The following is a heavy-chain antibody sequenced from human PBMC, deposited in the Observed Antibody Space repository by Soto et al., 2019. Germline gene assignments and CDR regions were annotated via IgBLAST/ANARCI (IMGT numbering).Heavy chain of an antibody. CDR2: ISYDGSNK. CDR1: RFIFSNYG. V-gene: IGHV3-30*18. D-gene: IGHD1-26*01. J-gene: IGHJ6*02. Sequence: GGSLRLSCAAPRFIFSNYGMHWVRQAPAKGLEWVAFISYDGSNKYYADSVMGRFTISRDNSKNTLYLQMSSLRAEDTAVYYCAKDVVARLGATIGMDVWAKGPRSPSP. CDR3: AKDVVARLGATIGMDV.